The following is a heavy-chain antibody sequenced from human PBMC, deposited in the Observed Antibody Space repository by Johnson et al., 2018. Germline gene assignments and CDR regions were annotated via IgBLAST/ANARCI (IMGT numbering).Heavy chain of an antibody. D-gene: IGHD1-26*01. V-gene: IGHV5-51*01. CDR3: AIPPPPKVGLHPFNR. CDR1: GYNFTTYW. CDR2: TDPDDSDT. Sequence: VQLQESGAEVKKPGKSLKISCQGSGYNFTTYWIGWVRQMPGKGLEWMGITDPDDSDTRDSPSFRGQVTFSVATSIRTAYLQWHSLKASDTATYYWAIPPPPKVGLHPFNRWGQGTTVTCSS. J-gene: IGHJ3*02.